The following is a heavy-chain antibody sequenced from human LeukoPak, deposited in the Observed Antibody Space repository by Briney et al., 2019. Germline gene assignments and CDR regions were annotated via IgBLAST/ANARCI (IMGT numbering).Heavy chain of an antibody. CDR1: GITFGGHW. J-gene: IGHJ6*02. D-gene: IGHD2-2*01. Sequence: PVGSLRLSCAASGITFGGHWMHWVRQAPGKGPVWVSRIKADGSSATYADSVKGRFTISRDNAKNTLYLQMNSLRVEDTAVYYCASLEVVQVATVNHYYYGMDVWGQGTTVTVSS. CDR2: IKADGSSA. CDR3: ASLEVVQVATVNHYYYGMDV. V-gene: IGHV3-74*01.